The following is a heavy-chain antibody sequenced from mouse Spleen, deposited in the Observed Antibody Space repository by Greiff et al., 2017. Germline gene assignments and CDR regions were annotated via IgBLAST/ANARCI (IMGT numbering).Heavy chain of an antibody. D-gene: IGHD1-1*01. CDR1: GFTFSDYG. J-gene: IGHJ3*01. Sequence: EVHLVESGGGLVKPGGSLKLSCAASGFTFSDYGMHWVRQAPEKGLEWVAYISSGSSTIYYADTVKGRFTISRDNAKNTLFLQMTSLRSEDTAMYYCARGYYGSSYGFAYWGQGTLVTVSA. V-gene: IGHV5-17*01. CDR3: ARGYYGSSYGFAY. CDR2: ISSGSSTI.